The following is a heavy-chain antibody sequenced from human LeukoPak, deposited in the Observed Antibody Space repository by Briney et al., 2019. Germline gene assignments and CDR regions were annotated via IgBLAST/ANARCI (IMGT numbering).Heavy chain of an antibody. D-gene: IGHD6-19*01. CDR2: INHSGST. CDR3: ARGPRSWQWNYYMDV. V-gene: IGHV4-34*01. J-gene: IGHJ6*03. Sequence: SETLSLTCAVYGGSFSGYYWSWIRQPPGKGLEWSGEINHSGSTNYNPSLKSRVTISVDTTKNQFSLKLSSATAADTAVYYCARGPRSWQWNYYMDVWGKGTTVTVSS. CDR1: GGSFSGYY.